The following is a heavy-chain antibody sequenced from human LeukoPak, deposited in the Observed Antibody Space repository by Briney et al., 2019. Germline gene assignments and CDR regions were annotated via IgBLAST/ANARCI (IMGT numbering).Heavy chain of an antibody. Sequence: GGSLRLSCVPPGFSFIASPLCWVREAPGGGRWWVSPLFGVVGGTYYADSVKGRFTISRDNSKNTLYLQMNSLRAEDTAVYYCAKARRRSRYYDFWSGYEPFQHWGQGTLVTVSS. CDR2: LFGVVGGT. V-gene: IGHV3-23*01. J-gene: IGHJ1*01. CDR3: AKARRRSRYYDFWSGYEPFQH. CDR1: GFSFIASP. D-gene: IGHD3-3*01.